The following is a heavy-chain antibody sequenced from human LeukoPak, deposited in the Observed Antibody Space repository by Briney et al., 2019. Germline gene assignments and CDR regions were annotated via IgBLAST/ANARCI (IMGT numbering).Heavy chain of an antibody. V-gene: IGHV3-48*02. Sequence: GGSLKLSCVASGFTFSGSAMHWVRQASGKGREWVSYITGRGGSKYYADAVKGGFTISTYTAKNSLYLQMNSLRDEDTAVYYCARDRPYGDYAECWGQGTLVIVSS. CDR1: GFTFSGSA. CDR3: ARDRPYGDYAEC. CDR2: ITGRGGSK. J-gene: IGHJ4*02. D-gene: IGHD4-17*01.